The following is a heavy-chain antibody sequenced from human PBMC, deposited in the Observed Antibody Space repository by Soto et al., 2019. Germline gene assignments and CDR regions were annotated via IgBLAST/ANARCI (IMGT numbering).Heavy chain of an antibody. CDR3: AREDSIIIPAVADF. CDR1: GFNFRNYG. Sequence: PGGSLRLSCAVSGFNFRNYGINWFRQAPGKGLEWVSSVSKSDYTYYSESVKGRFTVSRDNAKNSVSLQMNNLRAEDTAVYYCAREDSIIIPAVADFWGQGSRSPSP. CDR2: VSKSDYT. J-gene: IGHJ6*02. V-gene: IGHV3-21*01. D-gene: IGHD6-19*01.